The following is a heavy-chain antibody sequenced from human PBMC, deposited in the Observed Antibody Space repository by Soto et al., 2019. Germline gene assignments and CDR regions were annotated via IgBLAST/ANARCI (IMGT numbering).Heavy chain of an antibody. J-gene: IGHJ6*03. CDR1: GAYFTGYY. CDR3: ARGGAGAGTDYYYFYYMDV. D-gene: IGHD1-1*01. CDR2: INHSGST. Sequence: PSVTLSLTCAAYGAYFTGYYWTWIRKSPGKGLEWIGEINHSGSTNYNPSLKSRVIISVDMSKNQFSLDLSSVTAADTAIYYCARGGAGAGTDYYYFYYMDVLAKGTPVTVSS. V-gene: IGHV4-34*01.